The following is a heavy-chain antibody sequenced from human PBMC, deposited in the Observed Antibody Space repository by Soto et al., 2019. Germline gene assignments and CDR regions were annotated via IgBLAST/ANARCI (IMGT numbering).Heavy chain of an antibody. V-gene: IGHV3-53*02. CDR2: IYSGGST. D-gene: IGHD6-25*01. CDR3: ARDFGGIAATAALDY. CDR1: GFTVSSNY. J-gene: IGHJ4*02. Sequence: EVQLVETGGGLIQPGGSLRLSCAASGFTVSSNYMSWVRQAPGKGLEWVSVIYSGGSTYYADSVKGRFTISRDNSKNTLYHQMNSLRAEDTAVYYCARDFGGIAATAALDYWGQGTLVTVSS.